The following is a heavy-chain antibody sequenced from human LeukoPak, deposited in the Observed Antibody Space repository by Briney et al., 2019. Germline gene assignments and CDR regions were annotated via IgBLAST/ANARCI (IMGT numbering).Heavy chain of an antibody. V-gene: IGHV3-48*02. CDR2: IGFGGNF. CDR1: GFSFNNYG. D-gene: IGHD1-26*01. CDR3: ASSGSYRFDY. J-gene: IGHJ4*02. Sequence: GGSLRLSCVVSGFSFNNYGMNWVRQAPGKGLEWVAHIGFGGNFYYADSVKGRFTISRDNAKNSLYLQMNSLRDEDTAVYYCASSGSYRFDYWGQGTLVTVSS.